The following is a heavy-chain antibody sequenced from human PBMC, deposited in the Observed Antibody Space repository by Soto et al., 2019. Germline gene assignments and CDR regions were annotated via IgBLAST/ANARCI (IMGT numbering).Heavy chain of an antibody. D-gene: IGHD1-26*01. CDR1: GYTFASYA. J-gene: IGHJ3*02. CDR2: INAGNGNT. V-gene: IGHV1-3*01. CDR3: ARSGGDWAFDI. Sequence: ASVKVSCKASGYTFASYAMHWVRQAPGQRLEWMGWINAGNGNTKYSQKFQGRVTITRDTSASTAYMELSSLRSEDTAVYYCARSGGDWAFDIWGQGTMVTVSS.